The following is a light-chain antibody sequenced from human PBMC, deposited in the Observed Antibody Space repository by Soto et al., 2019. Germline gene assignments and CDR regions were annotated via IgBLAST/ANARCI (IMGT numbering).Light chain of an antibody. Sequence: DIQMTQSPSTLSASVGDRVTITCRASQSISRGLAWYQHKAGKAPNLLIYDASTLEGGVPSRFTGSGSGTEFTLTITSLQADDFATYYCHQYSGHWTFGQGTKVDIK. CDR1: QSISRG. CDR2: DAS. CDR3: HQYSGHWT. J-gene: IGKJ1*01. V-gene: IGKV1-5*01.